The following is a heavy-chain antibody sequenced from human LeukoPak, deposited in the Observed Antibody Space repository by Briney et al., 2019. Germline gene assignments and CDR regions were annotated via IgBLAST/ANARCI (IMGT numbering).Heavy chain of an antibody. D-gene: IGHD2-15*01. Sequence: GASVNVSCKASGYTFTGYDINWVRQVTGLGHEWMGWMNPSSGDTGYAQKFQGRVTMTRDTSISTAYMELSSLRSEDTAVYYCVRGGYHFDYWGQGTLVTVSS. CDR2: MNPSSGDT. V-gene: IGHV1-8*01. J-gene: IGHJ4*02. CDR1: GYTFTGYD. CDR3: VRGGYHFDY.